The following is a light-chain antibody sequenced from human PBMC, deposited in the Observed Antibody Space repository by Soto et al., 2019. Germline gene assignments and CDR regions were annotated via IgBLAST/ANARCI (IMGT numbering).Light chain of an antibody. V-gene: IGKV3-20*01. CDR2: GAS. CDR3: QQYGSCPST. J-gene: IGKJ2*02. Sequence: EIALTQSPGTLYLSPGERATLSCRASQSVSSSYLAWYQQKSGQAPRLLIYGASSRATSLPDRFSGSGSGTGFTLSISRLEPEDFSVDYCQQYGSCPSTLGKGTRLAIK. CDR1: QSVSSSY.